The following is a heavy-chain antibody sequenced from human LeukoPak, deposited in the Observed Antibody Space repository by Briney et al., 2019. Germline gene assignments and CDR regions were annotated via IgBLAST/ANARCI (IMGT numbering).Heavy chain of an antibody. CDR3: ATIMIGGAFDI. CDR2: FDLEDGHT. Sequence: ASVKVSCKVSGYTLTQLSMHWVRQAPGRGLEWMGGFDLEDGHTIYAQKFQGRVTMTEDTSTDTAYMELSSLTSEDTAVYYCATIMIGGAFDIWGQGTMVTVSS. J-gene: IGHJ3*02. D-gene: IGHD2-21*01. V-gene: IGHV1-24*01. CDR1: GYTLTQLS.